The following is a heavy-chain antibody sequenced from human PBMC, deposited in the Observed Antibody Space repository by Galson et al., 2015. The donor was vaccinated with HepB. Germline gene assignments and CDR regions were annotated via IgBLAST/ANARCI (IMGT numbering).Heavy chain of an antibody. Sequence: SLRLSCAASGFTFSSYGMHWVRQAPGKGLEWVTVISYDGSDKYYADSVKGRFTISRDNSKNTLYLQMNSLRAEDTAVYYCAKEGNTLQGYWAFDIWGQGTMVTVSS. CDR3: AKEGNTLQGYWAFDI. CDR1: GFTFSSYG. D-gene: IGHD6-13*01. J-gene: IGHJ3*02. V-gene: IGHV3-30*18. CDR2: ISYDGSDK.